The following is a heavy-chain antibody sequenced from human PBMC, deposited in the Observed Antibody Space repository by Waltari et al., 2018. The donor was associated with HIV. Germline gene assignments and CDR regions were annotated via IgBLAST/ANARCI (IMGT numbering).Heavy chain of an antibody. CDR2: IKQDGSEK. D-gene: IGHD2-2*01. J-gene: IGHJ4*02. V-gene: IGHV3-7*01. CDR3: ATSRTFDY. CDR1: GFMLTSNG. Sequence: EVLLVDSGGGLVQPGGSLRLSCAASGFMLTSNGMSWGRQAPGNGLEWVANIKQDGSEKYYVDSVKGRFTISRDNAKNSLYLQMNSLRAEDTAMYYCATSRTFDYWGQGTLVTVSS.